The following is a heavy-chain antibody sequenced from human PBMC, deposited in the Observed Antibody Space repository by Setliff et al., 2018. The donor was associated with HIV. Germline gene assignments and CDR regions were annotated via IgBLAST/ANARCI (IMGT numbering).Heavy chain of an antibody. Sequence: KPSGTLSLTCAVYTESLTRYDWAWIRQSPEKGLEWIGEIDDSGSIIYNPSLQSRVTMSVDTSKNQFSLKVRSLTAADTGLYYCARVKSIKTTLVRLWPRFDLWGQGTQVTVSS. J-gene: IGHJ5*02. D-gene: IGHD3-10*01. CDR3: ARVKSIKTTLVRLWPRFDL. CDR2: IDDSGSI. CDR1: TESLTRYD. V-gene: IGHV4-34*01.